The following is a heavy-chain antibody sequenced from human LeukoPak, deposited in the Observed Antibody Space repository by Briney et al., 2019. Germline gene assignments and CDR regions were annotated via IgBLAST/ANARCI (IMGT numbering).Heavy chain of an antibody. CDR2: IYTSGST. J-gene: IGHJ4*02. Sequence: NPSETLSLTCTVSGGSISSGSYYWSWIRQPAGKGLEWIGRIYTSGSTNYNPSLKSRVTVSVDTSKNQFSLKLSSVTATDTAVYYCAREGRLGELSLGYWGQGTLVTVSS. V-gene: IGHV4-61*02. D-gene: IGHD3-16*02. CDR3: AREGRLGELSLGY. CDR1: GGSISSGSYY.